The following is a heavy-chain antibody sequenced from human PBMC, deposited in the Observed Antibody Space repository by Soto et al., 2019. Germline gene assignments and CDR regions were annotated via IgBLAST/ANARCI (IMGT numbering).Heavy chain of an antibody. CDR1: GFTFSSYS. CDR3: ARAPTCAIFGVVIDGGYYYYCMDV. J-gene: IGHJ6*02. V-gene: IGHV3-21*01. Sequence: GGSLRLSCAASGFTFSSYSMNWVRQAPGKGLEWVSSISSSSSYIYYADSVKGRLTISRDNAKNSLYLQMKSLRAEDTAVYYCARAPTCAIFGVVIDGGYYYYCMDVWGQGTTVTVSS. D-gene: IGHD3-3*02. CDR2: ISSSSSYI.